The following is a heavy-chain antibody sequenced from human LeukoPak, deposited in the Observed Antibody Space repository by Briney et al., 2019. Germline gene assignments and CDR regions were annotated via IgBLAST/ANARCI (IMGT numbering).Heavy chain of an antibody. J-gene: IGHJ6*02. CDR1: GGSISSYY. V-gene: IGHV4-59*12. D-gene: IGHD3-3*01. CDR2: IYYSGST. Sequence: SETLSLTCTVSGGSISSYYWSWIRQPPGKGLEWIGYIYYSGSTDYNPSLKSRVTISVDRSKNQFSLKLSSVTAADTAVYYCASGFLEWLGPNYYNYYGMDVWGQGTTVTVSS. CDR3: ASGFLEWLGPNYYNYYGMDV.